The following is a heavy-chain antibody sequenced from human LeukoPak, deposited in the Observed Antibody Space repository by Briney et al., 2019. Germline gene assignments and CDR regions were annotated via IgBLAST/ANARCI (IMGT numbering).Heavy chain of an antibody. J-gene: IGHJ4*02. CDR3: ARDGEDGDYEGLFDY. D-gene: IGHD4-17*01. CDR2: IYHSGST. CDR1: GYSISSGYY. V-gene: IGHV4-38-2*02. Sequence: SETLSLTCTVSGYSISSGYYWGWIRQPPGKGLERIGSIYHSGSTYYNPSLKSRVTISVDTSKNQFSLKLSSVTAADTAVYYCARDGEDGDYEGLFDYWGQGTLATVSS.